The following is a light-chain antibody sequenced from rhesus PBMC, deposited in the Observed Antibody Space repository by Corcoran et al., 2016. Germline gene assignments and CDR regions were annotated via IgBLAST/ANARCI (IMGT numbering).Light chain of an antibody. Sequence: EIVMTQSPATLSLSPGEGATLSCRASQSVSRRLAWYQQKPGRFPRPLIYGPYSRVTGIPDRFSGSGSGTDFTLTISSLEPDDVAVYFCQQCSNWSHSFGQGTKVEIK. V-gene: IGKV3-17*02. CDR3: QQCSNWSHS. CDR2: GPY. CDR1: QSVSRR. J-gene: IGKJ2*01.